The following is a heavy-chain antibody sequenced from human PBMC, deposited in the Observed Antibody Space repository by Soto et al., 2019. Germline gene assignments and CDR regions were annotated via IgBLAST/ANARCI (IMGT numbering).Heavy chain of an antibody. CDR3: AHSTRAAAGPGPYYFDY. CDR2: IYWDDDK. D-gene: IGHD6-13*01. Sequence: QITLKESGPTLVKPTQTLTLTCTFSGFSLSTSGVGVGWIRQPPGKALEWLALIYWDDDKRYSPSLKSRLTITKDTSKNQVVLTMTNMDPVDTATYYCAHSTRAAAGPGPYYFDYWGQGTLVTVSS. V-gene: IGHV2-5*02. CDR1: GFSLSTSGVG. J-gene: IGHJ4*02.